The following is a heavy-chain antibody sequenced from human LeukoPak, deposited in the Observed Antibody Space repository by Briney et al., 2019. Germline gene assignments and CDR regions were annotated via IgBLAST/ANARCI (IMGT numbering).Heavy chain of an antibody. CDR3: AIEPTIAVAGIDWFDP. Sequence: GGSLRLSCEASRFSLITYAMSWVHQAPGKGLAWISAISGSGGTTYYADFVKGRFTRCRDNSRNTLYLQMNSLRAEDTAVYYCAIEPTIAVAGIDWFDPWGQGTLVTVSS. CDR1: RFSLITYA. V-gene: IGHV3-23*01. D-gene: IGHD6-19*01. J-gene: IGHJ5*02. CDR2: ISGSGGTT.